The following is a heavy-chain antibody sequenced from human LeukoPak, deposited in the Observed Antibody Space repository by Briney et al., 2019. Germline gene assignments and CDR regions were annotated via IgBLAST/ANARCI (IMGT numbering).Heavy chain of an antibody. CDR3: ARANSSSWKDGAFDI. CDR1: GFTFSSYD. CDR2: IGTAGDT. V-gene: IGHV3-13*04. Sequence: PGGSLRLSCAASGFTFSSYDMHWVRQATGKGLEWVSAIGTAGDTSYPGSVKGRFTISRENAKNSLYLQMNSLRAGDTAVYYCARANSSSWKDGAFDIWGQGTMVTLSS. J-gene: IGHJ3*02. D-gene: IGHD6-13*01.